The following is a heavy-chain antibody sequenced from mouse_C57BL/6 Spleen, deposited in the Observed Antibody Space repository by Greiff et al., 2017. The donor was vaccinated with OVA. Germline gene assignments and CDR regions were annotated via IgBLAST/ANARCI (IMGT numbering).Heavy chain of an antibody. V-gene: IGHV2-2*01. Sequence: VKLVESGPGLVQPSQSLSITCTVSGFSLTSYGVHWVRQSPGKGLEWLGVIWSGGSTDYNAAFISRLSISKDNSKSQVFFKMNSLQADDTAIYYCANYYDYDVEAMDYWGQGTSVTVSS. CDR1: GFSLTSYG. D-gene: IGHD2-4*01. CDR2: IWSGGST. J-gene: IGHJ4*01. CDR3: ANYYDYDVEAMDY.